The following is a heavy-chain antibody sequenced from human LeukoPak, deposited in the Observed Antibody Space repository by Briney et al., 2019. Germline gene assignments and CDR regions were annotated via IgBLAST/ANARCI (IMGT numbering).Heavy chain of an antibody. CDR3: ARLAAISGSDYPDD. D-gene: IGHD1-26*01. CDR1: GYSISSGYY. CDR2: IYHSGNT. J-gene: IGHJ4*02. V-gene: IGHV4-38-2*01. Sequence: SETLSLTCAVSGYSISSGYYWGWIRQPPGKGLEWIGCIYHSGNTNYNPSLKSRVTISVDTSKNHFSLRLRSVTAADTAVYYCARLAAISGSDYPDDWGQGTLVTVSS.